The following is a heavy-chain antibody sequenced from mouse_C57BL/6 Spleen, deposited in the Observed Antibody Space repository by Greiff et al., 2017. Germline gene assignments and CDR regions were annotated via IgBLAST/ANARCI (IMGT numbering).Heavy chain of an antibody. J-gene: IGHJ4*01. D-gene: IGHD1-1*01. Sequence: QVQLKESGPGLVQPSQSLSITCTVSGFSLTSYGVHWVRQSPGKGLEWLGVIWRGGSTDYNAAFMSRLSITKDNSKSQVFFKMNSLQADDTAIYYCAKFLYGSSPYYYAMDYWGQGTSVTVSS. CDR1: GFSLTSYG. V-gene: IGHV2-5*01. CDR3: AKFLYGSSPYYYAMDY. CDR2: IWRGGST.